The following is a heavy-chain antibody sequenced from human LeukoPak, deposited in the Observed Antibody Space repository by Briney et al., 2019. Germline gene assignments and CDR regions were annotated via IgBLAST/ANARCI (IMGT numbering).Heavy chain of an antibody. D-gene: IGHD4-23*01. Sequence: SETLFLTCTVSGGSISSSSYYWGWIRQPPGKGLEWIGSIYYSGSTYYNPSLKSRVTISVDTSKNQFSLKLSSVTAADTAVYYCARDRRWTKGYNWFDPWGQGTLVTVSS. J-gene: IGHJ5*02. CDR2: IYYSGST. V-gene: IGHV4-39*07. CDR1: GGSISSSSYY. CDR3: ARDRRWTKGYNWFDP.